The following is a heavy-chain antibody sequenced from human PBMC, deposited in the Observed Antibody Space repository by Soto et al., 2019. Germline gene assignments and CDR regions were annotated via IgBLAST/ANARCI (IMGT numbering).Heavy chain of an antibody. Sequence: PGGSLRLSCAASGFTLSGYAMDWVRQAPGKGLEYVSGISSNGVGTYYANSVQGRFTISRDNSKSTVYLQMGSLRPEDMAVYYCARRARPDFYYMDVWGKGTTVTSP. CDR2: ISSNGVGT. V-gene: IGHV3-64*01. CDR1: GFTLSGYA. J-gene: IGHJ6*03. D-gene: IGHD6-6*01. CDR3: ARRARPDFYYMDV.